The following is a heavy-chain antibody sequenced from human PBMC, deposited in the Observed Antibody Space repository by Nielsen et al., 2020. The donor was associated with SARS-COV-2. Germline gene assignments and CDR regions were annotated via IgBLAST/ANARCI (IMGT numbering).Heavy chain of an antibody. CDR2: ISSSSSYT. V-gene: IGHV3-11*05. J-gene: IGHJ4*02. D-gene: IGHD6-13*01. Sequence: GESLKISCAASGFTFSDYYMSWIRQAPGKGLEWVSYISSSSSYTNYADSVKGRFTISRDNAKNSLYLQMNSLRAKDTAVYYCAREEAGLDYWGQGTLVTVSS. CDR1: GFTFSDYY. CDR3: AREEAGLDY.